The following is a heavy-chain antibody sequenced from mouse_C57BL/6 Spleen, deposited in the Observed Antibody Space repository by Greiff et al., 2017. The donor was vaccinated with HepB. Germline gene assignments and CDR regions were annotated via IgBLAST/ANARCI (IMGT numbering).Heavy chain of an antibody. V-gene: IGHV1-69*01. J-gene: IGHJ3*01. CDR1: GYTFTSYW. Sequence: QVQLQQPGAELVMPGASVKLSCKASGYTFTSYWMHWVKQRPGQGLEWIGEIDPSDSYTNYNQKFKGKSTLTVDKSSSTAYMQLSSLTSEDSAVYYCARGGSSLWFAYWGQGTLVTVSA. CDR3: ARGGSSLWFAY. D-gene: IGHD1-1*01. CDR2: IDPSDSYT.